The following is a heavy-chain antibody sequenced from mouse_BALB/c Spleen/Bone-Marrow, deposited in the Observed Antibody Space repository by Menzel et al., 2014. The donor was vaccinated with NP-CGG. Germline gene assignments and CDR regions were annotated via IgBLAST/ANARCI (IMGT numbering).Heavy chain of an antibody. CDR2: IHYSGST. J-gene: IGHJ3*01. Sequence: EVQLQESGPVLVKPSQSLSLTCTVTAYSITSGYGWHWIRQFPGNKLEWMGYIHYSGSTHYIPSLKSRIFITRDTSKNQFFLHLNSVTTEDTATYYCAREARTTDRFAYWGQGTLVTVSA. D-gene: IGHD1-1*01. CDR1: AYSITSGYG. CDR3: AREARTTDRFAY. V-gene: IGHV3-1*02.